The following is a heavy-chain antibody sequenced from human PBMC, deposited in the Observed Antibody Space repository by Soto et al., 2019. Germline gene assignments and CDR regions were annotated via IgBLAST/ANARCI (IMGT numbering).Heavy chain of an antibody. J-gene: IGHJ4*02. D-gene: IGHD3-22*01. CDR1: GFTFSGSA. Sequence: EVQLVESGGGLVQPGGSLKLSRAASGFTFSGSAMHWVRQASGKGLEWVGRIRSKANSYATAYAASVKGRFTISRDDSKNTAYLQMNSPKTEDTAVYYCTRQPMGYYYDSSGFDYWGQGTLVTVSS. CDR3: TRQPMGYYYDSSGFDY. V-gene: IGHV3-73*02. CDR2: IRSKANSYAT.